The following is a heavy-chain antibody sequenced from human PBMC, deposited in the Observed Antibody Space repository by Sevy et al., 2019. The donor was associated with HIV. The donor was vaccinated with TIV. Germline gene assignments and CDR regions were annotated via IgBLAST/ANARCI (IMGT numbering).Heavy chain of an antibody. V-gene: IGHV3-23*01. CDR2: MTGSGSIT. D-gene: IGHD2-21*02. CDR3: AKDGLNSGDFEYFQD. J-gene: IGHJ1*01. Sequence: GGSLRLSCAASGFTFSSYAMTWVRQAPGKGLDWVSSMTGSGSITYYGDSVKGRFTISRDNSKNTLYLQMNNLRVEDTALYYCAKDGLNSGDFEYFQDWGQGTLVTVSS. CDR1: GFTFSSYA.